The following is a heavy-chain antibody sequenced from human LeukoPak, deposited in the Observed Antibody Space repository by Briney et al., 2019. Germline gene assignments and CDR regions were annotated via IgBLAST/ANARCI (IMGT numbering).Heavy chain of an antibody. J-gene: IGHJ4*02. CDR3: ARPLYSSSSGLDY. CDR1: GYTFTGYY. Sequence: ASVKVSCKASGYTFTGYYMHWVRQAPGQGLEWMGWINPNSGGTNYVQKFQGRVTMTRDTSISAAYMELSRLRSDDTAVYYCARPLYSSSSGLDYWGQGTLVTVSS. D-gene: IGHD6-6*01. V-gene: IGHV1-2*02. CDR2: INPNSGGT.